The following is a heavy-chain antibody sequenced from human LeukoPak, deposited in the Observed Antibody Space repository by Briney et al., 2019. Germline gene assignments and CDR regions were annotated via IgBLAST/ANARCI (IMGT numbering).Heavy chain of an antibody. CDR2: IYSGGST. J-gene: IGHJ3*02. Sequence: GGSLRLSCAASGFTVSTNQMIWVRQAPGKGLEWVSVIYSGGSTYYADSVKGRFTISRDNSKNTLYLQMNSLRVEDTAVYYCARVNYGGAFDIWGQGTMVIVSS. D-gene: IGHD4-17*01. CDR3: ARVNYGGAFDI. V-gene: IGHV3-53*01. CDR1: GFTVSTNQ.